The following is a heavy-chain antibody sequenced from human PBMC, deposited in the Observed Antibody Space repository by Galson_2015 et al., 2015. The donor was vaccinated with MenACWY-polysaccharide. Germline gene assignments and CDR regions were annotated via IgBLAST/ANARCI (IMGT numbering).Heavy chain of an antibody. J-gene: IGHJ4*02. V-gene: IGHV3-49*03. CDR2: LRSETYGGPP. CDR1: ELTFHDHG. Sequence: ALRIGGEAYELTFHDHGVSWCRQAPGKALEWVGFLRSETYGGPPQHAASVTGRYFLLRDDSKTIAYLQMNSLTTEDTAVYYCSRAPFYDFVLDYWGQGTLVTVSS. D-gene: IGHD3-3*01. CDR3: SRAPFYDFVLDY.